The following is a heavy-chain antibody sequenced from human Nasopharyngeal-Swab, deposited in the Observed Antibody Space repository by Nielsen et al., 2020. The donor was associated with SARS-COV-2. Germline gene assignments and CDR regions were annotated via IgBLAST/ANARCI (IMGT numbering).Heavy chain of an antibody. D-gene: IGHD1-7*01. CDR2: ISAYNGNT. V-gene: IGHV1-18*01. J-gene: IGHJ6*03. CDR1: GYTFTSYG. Sequence: ASVKVSCKASGYTFTSYGISWVRQAPGQGLEWMGWISAYNGNTNYAQKLQGRVTMTTDTSTSTAYMELRSLRSDDTAVYYCARRELELRGYYYYYMDVWGKGTTATVSS. CDR3: ARRELELRGYYYYYMDV.